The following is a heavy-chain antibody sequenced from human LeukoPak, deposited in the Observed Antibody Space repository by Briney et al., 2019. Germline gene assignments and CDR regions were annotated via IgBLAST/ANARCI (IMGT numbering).Heavy chain of an antibody. CDR3: ARDYYGHYYMDV. CDR2: IYYSGST. CDR1: GGSISSSSYY. D-gene: IGHD3-10*01. V-gene: IGHV4-39*07. Sequence: PSETLSLTCTVSGGSISSSSYYWGWIRQPPGKGLEWIGSIYYSGSTYYNPSLKSRVTISVDTSKNQFSLKLSSVTAADTAVYYCARDYYGHYYMDVWGKGTTVTISS. J-gene: IGHJ6*03.